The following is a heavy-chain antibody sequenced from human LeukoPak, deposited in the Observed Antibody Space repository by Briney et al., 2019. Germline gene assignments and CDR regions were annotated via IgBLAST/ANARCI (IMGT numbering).Heavy chain of an antibody. V-gene: IGHV1-2*02. CDR2: INPNSGGT. Sequence: GASVKVSCKASGYTFTGYYMHWVRQAPGQGLEWMGWINPNSGGTNYAQKFQGRVTMTRDTSISTAYMELSRLRSDDTAVYYCARDRRRSSGRKRGSNWFDPWGQGTLVTVSS. CDR3: ARDRRRSSGRKRGSNWFDP. D-gene: IGHD6-19*01. CDR1: GYTFTGYY. J-gene: IGHJ5*02.